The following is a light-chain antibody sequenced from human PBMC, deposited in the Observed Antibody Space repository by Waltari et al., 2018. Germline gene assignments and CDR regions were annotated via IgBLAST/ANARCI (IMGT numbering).Light chain of an antibody. CDR2: DNA. CDR3: GSWDTSLATVV. Sequence: QSVVTQPPSVSAVPGQTVTIACHGRSSNIEENHVFWYQQFPGAAPRLLIYDNAGGSSGVPDRFSASKPGTSATLDITGLQSGDEADYYCGSWDTSLATVVFGGGTKLTVL. J-gene: IGLJ2*01. CDR1: SSNIEENH. V-gene: IGLV1-51*01.